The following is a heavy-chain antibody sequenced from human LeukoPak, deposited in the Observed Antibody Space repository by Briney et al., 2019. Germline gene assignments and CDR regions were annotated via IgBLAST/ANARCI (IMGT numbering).Heavy chain of an antibody. CDR2: ISGDGGST. CDR3: AKEGGYSYGYVVYFDY. D-gene: IGHD5-18*01. J-gene: IGHJ4*02. Sequence: GGSLRLSCAASGFTFSDYYMSWIRQAPGKGLEWVSLISGDGGSTYYADSVKGRFTISRDNSKNSLYLQMNSLRTEDTALYYCAKEGGYSYGYVVYFDYWGQGTLVTVSS. CDR1: GFTFSDYY. V-gene: IGHV3-43*02.